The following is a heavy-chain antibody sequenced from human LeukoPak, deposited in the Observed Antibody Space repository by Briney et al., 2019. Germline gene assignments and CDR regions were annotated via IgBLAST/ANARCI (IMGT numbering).Heavy chain of an antibody. Sequence: SVKVSCKASGGTFSSYAISWVRQAPGQGLEWMGGIIPIFGTANYAQKFQGRVTITADESTSTAYMELSSLRSEDTAVYYCARGDGDYGFSGHYYYMDVWGKGTTVTISS. J-gene: IGHJ6*03. D-gene: IGHD4-17*01. CDR1: GGTFSSYA. V-gene: IGHV1-69*13. CDR2: IIPIFGTA. CDR3: ARGDGDYGFSGHYYYMDV.